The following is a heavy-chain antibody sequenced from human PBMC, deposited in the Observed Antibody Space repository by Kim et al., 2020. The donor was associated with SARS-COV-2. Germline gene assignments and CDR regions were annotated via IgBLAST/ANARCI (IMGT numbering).Heavy chain of an antibody. CDR1: GGSFSGYY. Sequence: SETLSLTCAVYGGSFSGYYWSWIRQPPGKGLEWIGEINHSGSTNYNPSLKSRVTISVDTSKNQFSLKLSSVTAADTAVYYCARGFSLSYSSSLTPFDYWGQGTLVTVSS. CDR3: ARGFSLSYSSSLTPFDY. D-gene: IGHD6-6*01. CDR2: INHSGST. J-gene: IGHJ4*02. V-gene: IGHV4-34*01.